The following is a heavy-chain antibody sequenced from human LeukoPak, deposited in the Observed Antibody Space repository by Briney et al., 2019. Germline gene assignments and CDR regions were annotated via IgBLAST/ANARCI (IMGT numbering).Heavy chain of an antibody. D-gene: IGHD4-17*01. CDR1: GYTFTNYA. Sequence: HWASVKVSCKTSGYTFTNYAINWVRQAPGQGLEWVGWINPKTGNPTYAQSFTGRFVFSLDTSISTAYLRISSLKAEDTAIYYCARDDGVYSYYYYMEVWGNGTTVTVSS. V-gene: IGHV7-4-1*02. CDR3: ARDDGVYSYYYYMEV. J-gene: IGHJ6*03. CDR2: INPKTGNP.